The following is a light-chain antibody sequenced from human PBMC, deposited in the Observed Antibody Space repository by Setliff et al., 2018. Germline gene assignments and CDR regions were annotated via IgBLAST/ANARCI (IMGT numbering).Light chain of an antibody. V-gene: IGLV1-44*01. CDR2: RNN. CDR1: SSNIGSNT. CDR3: AAWDDSLNGRYV. Sequence: QSVLTQPPSASGTPGQRVTISCSGSSSNIGSNTVNWYQQFPGTAPKLLIYRNNQRPSGVPDRFSGSKSATSASLAISGLQAEGEADYYCAAWDDSLNGRYVFGTGTKVTVL. J-gene: IGLJ1*01.